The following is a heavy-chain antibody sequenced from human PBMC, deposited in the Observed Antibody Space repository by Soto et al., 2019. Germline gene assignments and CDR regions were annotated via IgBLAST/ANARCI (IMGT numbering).Heavy chain of an antibody. J-gene: IGHJ1*01. CDR2: IIPIFGTA. V-gene: IGHV1-69*13. CDR3: ASFGQGRWEIPVEYFQH. Sequence: ASVKVSCKASGGTFSSYAISWVRQAPGQGLEWMGGIIPIFGTANYAQKFQGRVTITADESTSTAYMELSSLRSEDTAVYYCASFGQGRWEIPVEYFQHWGQGTLVTGSS. CDR1: GGTFSSYA. D-gene: IGHD1-26*01.